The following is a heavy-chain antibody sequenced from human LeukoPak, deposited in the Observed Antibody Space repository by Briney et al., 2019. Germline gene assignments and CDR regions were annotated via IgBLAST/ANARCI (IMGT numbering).Heavy chain of an antibody. CDR2: ISSSSSYI. CDR1: GFTFSDYS. CDR3: ATYSSLNRREFQY. Sequence: PGGSLRLSCAASGFTFSDYSINWVRQAPGKGLEWVSSISSSSSYIYYADSVKGRFTISRDNAKNSLYLQMNSLRAEDTAVYYCATYSSLNRREFQYWGQGTLLTVSS. D-gene: IGHD3-22*01. J-gene: IGHJ1*01. V-gene: IGHV3-21*01.